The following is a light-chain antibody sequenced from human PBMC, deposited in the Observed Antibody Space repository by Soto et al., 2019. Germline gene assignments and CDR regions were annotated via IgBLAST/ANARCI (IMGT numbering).Light chain of an antibody. CDR3: QHYNSYSEA. CDR1: QTISSW. J-gene: IGKJ1*01. CDR2: KAS. Sequence: DIQMTQSPSALSVSVIALVTITFRASQTISSWLAWYQQKPGKAPKLLIYKASTLKSGVPSRFSGSGSGTEFTLTISSLQPDDFATYYCQHYNSYSEAFGQGTKVDIK. V-gene: IGKV1-5*03.